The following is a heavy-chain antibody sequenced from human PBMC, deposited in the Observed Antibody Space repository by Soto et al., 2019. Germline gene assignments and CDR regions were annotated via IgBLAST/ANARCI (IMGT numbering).Heavy chain of an antibody. CDR2: INHSGST. CDR1: GGSFSCYY. Sequence: KTSETLSLTCAVYGGSFSCYYWSWMRQPPGKGLEWIGEINHSGSTNYNPSLKSRVTISVDTSKNQFSLKLSSVTAADTAVYYCARANTIFGVVIIRDYYYGMDVWGQGTTVTVSS. CDR3: ARANTIFGVVIIRDYYYGMDV. V-gene: IGHV4-34*01. D-gene: IGHD3-3*01. J-gene: IGHJ6*02.